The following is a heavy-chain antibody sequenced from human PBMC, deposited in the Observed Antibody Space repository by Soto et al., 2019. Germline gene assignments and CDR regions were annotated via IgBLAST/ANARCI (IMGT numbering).Heavy chain of an antibody. CDR3: ARGDSGYDSANRYFDY. D-gene: IGHD5-12*01. CDR2: IYHSGST. CDR1: GGSISSGSSY. V-gene: IGHV4-39*07. Sequence: SETLSLTCTVSGGSISSGSSYWGWIRQPPGKGLEWIGEIYHSGSTNYNPSLKSRVTISVDKSKNQFSLKLSSVTAADTAVYYCARGDSGYDSANRYFDYWGQGTLVTVSS. J-gene: IGHJ4*02.